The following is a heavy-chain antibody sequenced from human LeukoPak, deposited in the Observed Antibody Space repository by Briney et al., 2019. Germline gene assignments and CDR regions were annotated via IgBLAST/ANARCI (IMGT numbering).Heavy chain of an antibody. V-gene: IGHV3-21*01. CDR3: ARSQRASAWYIDEY. CDR2: IDTSSSYI. J-gene: IGHJ4*02. CDR1: GFTFSAYN. Sequence: GGSLRLSCAASGFTFSAYNMNWVRRAPGKGLEWVASIDTSSSYIFYADSVRGRFTISRDNAKNSLTLQMNSLRVEDAAVYYCARSQRASAWYIDEYWGQGTVVTVSS. D-gene: IGHD6-19*01.